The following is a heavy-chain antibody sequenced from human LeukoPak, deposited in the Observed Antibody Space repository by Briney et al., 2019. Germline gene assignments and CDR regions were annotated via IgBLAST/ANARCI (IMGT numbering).Heavy chain of an antibody. J-gene: IGHJ6*03. CDR3: AKPGISSPVAYYYYMDV. D-gene: IGHD3-3*02. CDR1: GFTFSSYA. V-gene: IGHV3-23*01. CDR2: ISGSGGST. Sequence: PGGSLRLSCAASGFTFSSYAMSWVRQAPGKGLEWVSAISGSGGSTYYADSVKGRFTISRDNSKNTLYLQMNSLRAEDTAVYYCAKPGISSPVAYYYYMDVWGKGTTVTVSS.